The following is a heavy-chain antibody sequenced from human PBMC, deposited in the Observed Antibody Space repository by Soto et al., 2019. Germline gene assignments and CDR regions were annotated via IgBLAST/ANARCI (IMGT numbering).Heavy chain of an antibody. V-gene: IGHV3-30*18. CDR1: VFTFSSYG. CDR2: ISYDGSNK. CDR3: AKDGIQLWLDYFDY. J-gene: IGHJ4*02. D-gene: IGHD5-18*01. Sequence: WWSLRLSCSASVFTFSSYGMHWFRQAPGKGLEWVAVISYDGSNKYYADSVKGRFTISRDNSKNTLYLQMNSLRAEDTAVYYCAKDGIQLWLDYFDYWGQGTLVTVSS.